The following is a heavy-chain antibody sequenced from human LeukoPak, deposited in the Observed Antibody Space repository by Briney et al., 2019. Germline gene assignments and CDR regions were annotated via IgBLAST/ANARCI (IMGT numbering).Heavy chain of an antibody. J-gene: IGHJ4*02. D-gene: IGHD5-12*01. CDR3: ARDFKGLDY. CDR2: INPNSGGT. V-gene: IGHV1-2*02. Sequence: ASVKGSGKASGHSFTGYYMHWVRQAPGQGLEWMGWINPNSGGTNFAQKFQGRVTMTRDTSISTAYMELSRLRSDDTAVYYCARDFKGLDYWGQGTLVTVSS. CDR1: GHSFTGYY.